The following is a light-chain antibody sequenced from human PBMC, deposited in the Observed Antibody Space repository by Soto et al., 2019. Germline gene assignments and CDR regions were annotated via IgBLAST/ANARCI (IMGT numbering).Light chain of an antibody. J-gene: IGKJ1*01. Sequence: EIVMTQSPATLSASPGERATLSCRASQTINTYLAWYQQRPGQTPRLLIYGASTRATGIPARFSSSGSGTEFTLTISSLQSEEFAVYYCQQYNNWPTWTFGQGTKVDIK. CDR2: GAS. V-gene: IGKV3-15*01. CDR1: QTINTY. CDR3: QQYNNWPTWT.